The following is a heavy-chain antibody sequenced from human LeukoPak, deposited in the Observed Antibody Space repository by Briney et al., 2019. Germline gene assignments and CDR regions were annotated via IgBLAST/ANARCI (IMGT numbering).Heavy chain of an antibody. CDR2: INSDGSST. Sequence: GRSLRLSCAASGFTLSSYWMHWVRQAPGKGLVWVSRINSDGSSTNYADSVKGRFTISRDNAKNTLYLEMNSLRAEDTAVYYCARGGTYSRSPLDYWGQGTLVTVSS. CDR3: ARGGTYSRSPLDY. J-gene: IGHJ4*02. D-gene: IGHD6-13*01. V-gene: IGHV3-74*01. CDR1: GFTLSSYW.